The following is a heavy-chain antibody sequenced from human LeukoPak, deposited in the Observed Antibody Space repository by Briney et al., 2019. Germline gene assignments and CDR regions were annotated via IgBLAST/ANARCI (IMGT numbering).Heavy chain of an antibody. D-gene: IGHD3-22*01. J-gene: IGHJ1*01. CDR2: IYYSGST. CDR1: GGSISSGGYY. V-gene: IGHV4-31*03. CDR3: ATFERYYYDSSGYLSYFQH. Sequence: SETLSLTCTVSGGSISSGGYYWSWIRQHPGKGLEWIGYIYYSGSTYYNPSLKGRVTISVDTSKNQFSLKLSSVTAADTAVYYCATFERYYYDSSGYLSYFQHWGQGTLVTVSS.